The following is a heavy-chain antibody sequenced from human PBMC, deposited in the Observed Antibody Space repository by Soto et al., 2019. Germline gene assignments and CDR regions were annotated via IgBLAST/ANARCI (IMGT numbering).Heavy chain of an antibody. CDR3: AREGVSARSSHKFYFGMDV. J-gene: IGHJ6*02. CDR2: ISISSSAR. D-gene: IGHD2-8*01. CDR1: GFTFSAYN. Sequence: DVQLVESGGDLVQPGGALRLSCAASGFTFSAYNMNWVRQAPGKGLEWVSYISISSSARSYADSVKGRFTISRDNAKKSLYLQMSSLRDGDTAVYFCAREGVSARSSHKFYFGMDVWGQGTTVTVS. V-gene: IGHV3-48*02.